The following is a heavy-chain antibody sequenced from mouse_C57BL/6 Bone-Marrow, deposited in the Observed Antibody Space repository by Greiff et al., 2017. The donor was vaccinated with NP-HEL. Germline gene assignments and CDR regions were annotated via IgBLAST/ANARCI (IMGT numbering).Heavy chain of an antibody. D-gene: IGHD2-4*01. J-gene: IGHJ4*01. Sequence: QVQLQQSDAELVKPGASVKISCKVSGYTFTDYTIHWMKQRPEQGLEWIGYIYPRGGSTKYNEKFKGKATLTADESSSTAYMQLNSLTSEDSAVYFGARDDYHYYAMDYWGQGTSVTVSS. CDR2: IYPRGGST. CDR1: GYTFTDYT. V-gene: IGHV1-78*01. CDR3: ARDDYHYYAMDY.